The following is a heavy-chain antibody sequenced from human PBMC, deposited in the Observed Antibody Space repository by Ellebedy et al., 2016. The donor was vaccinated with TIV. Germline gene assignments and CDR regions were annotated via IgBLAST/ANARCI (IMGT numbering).Heavy chain of an antibody. CDR1: GFTFDDYT. CDR3: AKDIGVGAYDSSGYWDASDI. D-gene: IGHD3-22*01. J-gene: IGHJ3*02. Sequence: GGSLRLSCAASGFTFDDYTMHWVRQAPGKGLEWVSLISWDGGSTYYADSVKGRFTISRDNSKNSLYLQMNSLRTEDTALYYCAKDIGVGAYDSSGYWDASDIWGQGTMVTVSS. V-gene: IGHV3-43*01. CDR2: ISWDGGST.